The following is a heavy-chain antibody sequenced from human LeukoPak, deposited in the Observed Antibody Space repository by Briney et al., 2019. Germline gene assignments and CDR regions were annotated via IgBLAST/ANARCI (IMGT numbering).Heavy chain of an antibody. CDR1: GYTFTGYY. CDR2: INPNSGGT. D-gene: IGHD2-21*01. Sequence: ASVKVSCMASGYTFTGYYMHWVRQAPGQGLEWMGWINPNSGGTNYAQKFQGRITMTTDTSISTAYMELSRRRSDDTAVYYCARSLLNCGGDCYAVDYWGQGTLVTVSP. V-gene: IGHV1-2*02. J-gene: IGHJ4*02. CDR3: ARSLLNCGGDCYAVDY.